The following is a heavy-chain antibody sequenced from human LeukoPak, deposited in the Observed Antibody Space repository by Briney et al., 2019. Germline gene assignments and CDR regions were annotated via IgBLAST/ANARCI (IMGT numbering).Heavy chain of an antibody. J-gene: IGHJ4*02. CDR2: ISSSSSTI. D-gene: IGHD2-2*01. CDR1: GFTFSSYS. V-gene: IGHV3-48*04. Sequence: GGSLRLSCAASGFTFSSYSMNWVRQAPGKGLEWVSYISSSSSTIYYADSVKGRFTISRDNAKNSLYLQMNSLRAEDTAVYYCASIGYCSSTSCTDDFDYWGQGTLVTVSS. CDR3: ASIGYCSSTSCTDDFDY.